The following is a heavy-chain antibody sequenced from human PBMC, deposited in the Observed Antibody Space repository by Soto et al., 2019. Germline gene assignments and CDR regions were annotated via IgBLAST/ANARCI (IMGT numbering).Heavy chain of an antibody. CDR2: IVVGSGNT. V-gene: IGHV1-58*01. CDR3: AAGGHTPHPELHYYYGMDV. J-gene: IGHJ6*02. CDR1: GFTFTSSA. D-gene: IGHD1-26*01. Sequence: ASVKVSCKASGFTFTSSAVQWVRQARGQRLEWIGWIVVGSGNTNYAQKFQERVTITRDMSTSTAYMELSSLRSEDTAVYYCAAGGHTPHPELHYYYGMDVWGQGTTGTVSS.